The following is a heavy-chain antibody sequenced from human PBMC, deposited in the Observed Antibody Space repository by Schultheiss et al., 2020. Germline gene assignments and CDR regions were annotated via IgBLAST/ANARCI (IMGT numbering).Heavy chain of an antibody. J-gene: IGHJ6*02. CDR2: ISYDGSNK. CDR1: GFTFSSYA. V-gene: IGHV3-30-3*01. CDR3: ARDDYYYDSSGYYSPSNYYYYYGMDV. D-gene: IGHD3-22*01. Sequence: GGSLRLSCAASGFTFSSYAMHWVRQAPGKGLEWVAVISYDGSNKYYADSVKGRFTISRDNSKNTLYLQMNSLRAEDTAVYYCARDDYYYDSSGYYSPSNYYYYYGMDVWGQGTTVTGYS.